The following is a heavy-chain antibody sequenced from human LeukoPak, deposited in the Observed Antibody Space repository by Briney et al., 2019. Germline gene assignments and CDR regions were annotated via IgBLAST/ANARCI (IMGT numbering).Heavy chain of an antibody. CDR1: GGSISSGDYY. CDR3: ARGPWAYQLPDQPNAFDI. CDR2: IYYSGST. J-gene: IGHJ3*02. V-gene: IGHV4-30-4*08. D-gene: IGHD2-2*01. Sequence: SETLSLTCTVSGGSISSGDYYWSWIRQPPGKGLEWIGYIYYSGSTYYNPSFKSRVTISVDTSKNQFSLKLSSVTAADTAVYYCARGPWAYQLPDQPNAFDIWGLGTMVTVSS.